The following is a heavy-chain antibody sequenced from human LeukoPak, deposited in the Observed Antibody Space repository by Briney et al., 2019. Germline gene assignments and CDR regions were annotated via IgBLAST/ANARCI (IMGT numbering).Heavy chain of an antibody. D-gene: IGHD3-3*01. V-gene: IGHV4-34*01. CDR2: INHSGST. CDR3: ARDLRGSGYYDY. CDR1: GGSFSGYY. Sequence: SETLSLTCAVYGGSFSGYYWSWIRQPPGKGLEWIGEINHSGSTNYNPSLKSRVTISVDTSKNQFSLKLSSVTAADTAVYYCARDLRGSGYYDYWGQGTLVTVSS. J-gene: IGHJ4*02.